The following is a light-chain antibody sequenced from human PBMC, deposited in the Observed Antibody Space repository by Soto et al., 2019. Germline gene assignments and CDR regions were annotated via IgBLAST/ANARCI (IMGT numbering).Light chain of an antibody. CDR3: QHRREWPRT. CDR1: QSVDNY. J-gene: IGKJ2*02. CDR2: AAS. Sequence: EIVLTQSPATLSLSPGERATLSCRASQSVDNYLAWYQQKPGQAPRLLIYAASKRATGIPGRFSGSGSATDFTLTISSLEPEDFAVYYCQHRREWPRTFGQGTKVDIK. V-gene: IGKV3-11*01.